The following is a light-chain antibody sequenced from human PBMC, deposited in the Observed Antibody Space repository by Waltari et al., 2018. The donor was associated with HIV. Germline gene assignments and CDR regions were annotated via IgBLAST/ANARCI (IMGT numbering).Light chain of an antibody. V-gene: IGLV1-40*01. CDR2: FNS. CDR1: TSNIGAGYD. CDR3: QSYDNNLRGV. Sequence: QFVLTQPPSVSGAPGQRVTISCTGTTSNIGAGYDVHWYQQVPGTAPKLLIYFNSHRPSGVPDRFSGSTSGTSASLAISGLQAEDEADYYCQSYDNNLRGVFGGGTRLTVL. J-gene: IGLJ3*02.